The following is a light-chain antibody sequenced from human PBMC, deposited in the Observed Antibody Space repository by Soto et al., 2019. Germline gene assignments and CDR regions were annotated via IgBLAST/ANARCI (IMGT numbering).Light chain of an antibody. CDR3: QQYANSIT. CDR1: QSVGSNN. V-gene: IGKV3-20*01. Sequence: EIVLTQSPGTQSLSPGETATLSCRASQSVGSNNLAWYHQKPGQTPRLLIYEASSSATGIPDRLSGIGAGRDFTLTISKLEPEDFAVYYGQQYANSITFGQGTRLEIE. J-gene: IGKJ5*01. CDR2: EAS.